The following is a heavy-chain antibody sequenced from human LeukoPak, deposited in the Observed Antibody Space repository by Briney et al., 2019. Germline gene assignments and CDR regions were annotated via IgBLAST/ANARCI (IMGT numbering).Heavy chain of an antibody. J-gene: IGHJ4*02. CDR3: AKDLATKYSLDH. V-gene: IGHV3-30*18. D-gene: IGHD1-26*01. CDR1: GFTFSSNA. Sequence: GGSLRLSCAASGFTFSSNAMHWVRQAPGKGLEWVAFISYDGVVKYYVDSVRGRFTISRDNSKNTLYLQMNSLRAGDTAVYYCAKDLATKYSLDHWGQGALVTVSS. CDR2: ISYDGVVK.